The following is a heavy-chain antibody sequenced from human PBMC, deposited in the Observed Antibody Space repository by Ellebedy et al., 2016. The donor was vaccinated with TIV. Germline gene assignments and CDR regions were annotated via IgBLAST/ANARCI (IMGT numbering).Heavy chain of an antibody. V-gene: IGHV3-21*01. J-gene: IGHJ4*02. CDR3: ARDQGIAAAYV. CDR1: GFTFSNYA. D-gene: IGHD6-13*01. Sequence: PGGSLRLSCAASGFTFSNYAMDWVRPAPGKGPEWVSAISTSGGSTYYTDSVKGRFTISRDNAKNSLYLQMKSLRDEDTAVYYCARDQGIAAAYVWGQGTLVTVSS. CDR2: ISTSGGST.